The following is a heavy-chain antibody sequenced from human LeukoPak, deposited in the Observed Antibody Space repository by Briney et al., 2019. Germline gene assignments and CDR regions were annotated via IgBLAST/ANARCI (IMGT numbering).Heavy chain of an antibody. Sequence: ASVKVSCKVSGYTLTELSMHWVRQAPGKRLERVGGFDPEDGETIYAQKFQGRVTMTEDTSTDTAYMELSSLRSEDTTVYYCARDGPHPLRFLEWLHTGVAFDIWGQGTMVTVSS. V-gene: IGHV1-24*01. J-gene: IGHJ3*02. CDR1: GYTLTELS. CDR2: FDPEDGET. CDR3: ARDGPHPLRFLEWLHTGVAFDI. D-gene: IGHD3-3*01.